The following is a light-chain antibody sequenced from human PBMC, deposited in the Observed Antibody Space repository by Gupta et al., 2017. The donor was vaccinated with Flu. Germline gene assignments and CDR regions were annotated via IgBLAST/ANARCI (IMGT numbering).Light chain of an antibody. J-gene: IGLJ3*02. CDR2: RNN. Sequence: STNIGEGYDEHRYQQLPVTAPKLLIYRNNKRPSGVPGRLSGSKSGTSASLAITWLQAEYDADYYCQSYYSNLSGSVFGGGTKLTVL. V-gene: IGLV1-40*01. CDR3: QSYYSNLSGSV. CDR1: STNIGEGYD.